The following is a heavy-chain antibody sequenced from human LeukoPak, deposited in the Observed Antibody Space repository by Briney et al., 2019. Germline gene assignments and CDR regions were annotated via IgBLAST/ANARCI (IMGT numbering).Heavy chain of an antibody. CDR2: IYCSGST. Sequence: SETLSLTCTVSGGSISSGDYYWSWIRQPPGKGLGWIGYIYCSGSTYYNPSLKGRVTISVDTSKSQFPLKLSSVTAADTAVYYCARGPGYCSSTSCPPIDYWGQGTLVTVSS. V-gene: IGHV4-30-4*01. D-gene: IGHD2-2*01. CDR3: ARGPGYCSSTSCPPIDY. CDR1: GGSISSGDYY. J-gene: IGHJ4*02.